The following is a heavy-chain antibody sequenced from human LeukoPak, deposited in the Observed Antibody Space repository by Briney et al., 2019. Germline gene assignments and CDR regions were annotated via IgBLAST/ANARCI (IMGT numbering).Heavy chain of an antibody. Sequence: ASVKVSCKASGYTFTSYGISWVRQAPGQGLEWMGWISAYNGNTNYAQKLQGRVTMTTDTSTSTAYMELRSLRSDDTAVYYCARERGCSSTSCYTYTQRWDYWGQGTLVTVSS. CDR2: ISAYNGNT. CDR1: GYTFTSYG. D-gene: IGHD2-2*02. J-gene: IGHJ4*02. V-gene: IGHV1-18*01. CDR3: ARERGCSSTSCYTYTQRWDY.